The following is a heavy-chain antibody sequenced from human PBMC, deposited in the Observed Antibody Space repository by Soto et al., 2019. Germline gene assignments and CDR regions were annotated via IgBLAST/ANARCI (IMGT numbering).Heavy chain of an antibody. Sequence: QVQLVQSGAEVKKPGSSVRVSCKASGTIFSSYTISWVRQAPGQGLEWMGRIIPILGETNSAQKFQDRVTLTADKSTNTAYMQLISLRLEDTVVYYCARGLGGRMDDWGQGTTVTVSS. J-gene: IGHJ6*02. CDR2: IIPILGET. D-gene: IGHD3-16*01. CDR1: GTIFSSYT. V-gene: IGHV1-69*08. CDR3: ARGLGGRMDD.